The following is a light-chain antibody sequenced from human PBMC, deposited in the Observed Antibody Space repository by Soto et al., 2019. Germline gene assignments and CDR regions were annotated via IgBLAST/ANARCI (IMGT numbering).Light chain of an antibody. CDR1: QSISSW. V-gene: IGKV1-5*03. CDR2: TAS. J-gene: IGKJ5*01. Sequence: DIQMTQSPSTLSGSVGDRVTITCRASQSISSWLALYQQKPGKAPKLLIYTASTLKSGVPSRFSGSGSGTDFTLTISRLEPEDFTVYFCQQYASSPITFGQGTRLEI. CDR3: QQYASSPIT.